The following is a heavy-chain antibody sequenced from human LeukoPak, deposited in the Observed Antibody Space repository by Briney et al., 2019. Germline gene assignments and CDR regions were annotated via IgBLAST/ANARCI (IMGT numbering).Heavy chain of an antibody. V-gene: IGHV4-61*01. CDR3: ARDDCSGGSCDFDY. Sequence: PSETLSLTCTVSGGSVSSGSYYWSWIRQPPGKGLEWIGYIYYSGSTNYNPSLKSRVTISVDTSKNQFSLKLSSVTAADTAVYYCARDDCSGGSCDFDYWGQGTLVTVSS. D-gene: IGHD2-15*01. CDR1: GGSVSSGSYY. CDR2: IYYSGST. J-gene: IGHJ4*02.